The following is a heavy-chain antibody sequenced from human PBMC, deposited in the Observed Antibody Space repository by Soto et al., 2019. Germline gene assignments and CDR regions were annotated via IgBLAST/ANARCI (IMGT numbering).Heavy chain of an antibody. CDR1: GGTLSAHT. CDR2: VIPMLGKA. J-gene: IGHJ4*02. CDR3: ARMREFTYGLIDY. Sequence: SVKVSCKASGGTLSAHTINWVRQAPGQGLEWMGRVIPMLGKANYAQKLQGRVTITADKSTSTAYMELRSLRSDDTAVYYCARMREFTYGLIDYWGQGTLVTVSS. V-gene: IGHV1-69*02. D-gene: IGHD3-10*01.